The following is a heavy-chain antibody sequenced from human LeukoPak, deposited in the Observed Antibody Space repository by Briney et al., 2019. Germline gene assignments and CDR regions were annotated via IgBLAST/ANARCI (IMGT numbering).Heavy chain of an antibody. CDR2: IYYSGST. CDR1: GGSISSYY. V-gene: IGHV4-59*01. CDR3: ARGGVVGAFFDY. J-gene: IGHJ4*02. D-gene: IGHD1-26*01. Sequence: SGTLSLTCTVSGGSISSYYWSWIRQPPGKGLEWIGYIYYSGSTNYNPSLKSRVTISVDTSKNQFSLKLSSVTAADTAVYYCARGGVVGAFFDYWGQGTLVTVYS.